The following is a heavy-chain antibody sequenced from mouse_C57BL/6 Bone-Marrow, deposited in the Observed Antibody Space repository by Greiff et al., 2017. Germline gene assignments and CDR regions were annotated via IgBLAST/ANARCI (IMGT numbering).Heavy chain of an antibody. CDR1: GYTFTSYW. J-gene: IGHJ4*01. Sequence: VKLQQPGAELVRPGSSVKLSCKASGYTFTSYWMDWVKQRPGQGLEWIGNIYPSDSETHYNQKFKDKATLTVDKSSSTAYMQLSSLTSEDSAVYYCARKIYAMDYWGQGTSVTVSS. CDR3: ARKIYAMDY. CDR2: IYPSDSET. V-gene: IGHV1-61*01.